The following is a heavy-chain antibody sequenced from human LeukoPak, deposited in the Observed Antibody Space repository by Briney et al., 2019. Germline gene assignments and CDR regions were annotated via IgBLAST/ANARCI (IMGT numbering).Heavy chain of an antibody. V-gene: IGHV4-59*08. J-gene: IGHJ1*01. CDR1: GGSINNYY. CDR3: ARHGCSGGGCPFQH. CDR2: IYYSGST. Sequence: SETLSLTCTVSGGSINNYYWSWIRQPPGKGLEWIGYIYYSGSTNYNASLKSRVTILVDTSKNQFSLKLNSVTAADTAVYYCARHGCSGGGCPFQHWGQGTQVTVSS. D-gene: IGHD2-15*01.